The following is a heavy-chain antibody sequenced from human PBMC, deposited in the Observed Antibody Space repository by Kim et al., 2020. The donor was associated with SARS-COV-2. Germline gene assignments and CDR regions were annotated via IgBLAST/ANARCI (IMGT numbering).Heavy chain of an antibody. CDR2: TYYRSKWFS. J-gene: IGHJ3*02. D-gene: IGHD5-18*01. V-gene: IGHV6-1*01. Sequence: SQTLSLTCAISGDSLFSNNVAWNWLRLSPSRGLEWLGRTYYRSKWFSDYALSVKSRIIVSADASKNHFSLQLNSVAPEDTALYFCARGRDSAFDIWGQGTMVTVS. CDR3: ARGRDSAFDI. CDR1: GDSLFSNNVA.